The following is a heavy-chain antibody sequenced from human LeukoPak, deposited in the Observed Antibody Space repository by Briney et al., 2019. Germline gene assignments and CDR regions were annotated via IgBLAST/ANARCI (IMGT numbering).Heavy chain of an antibody. CDR1: GGSFSGYY. J-gene: IGHJ4*02. V-gene: IGHV4-34*01. D-gene: IGHD5-18*01. CDR3: ARGRGIQLWAYFDY. Sequence: PSETLSPTCAVYGGSFSGYYWSWIRQPPGKGLEWIGEINHSGSTNYNPSLKSRVTISVDTSKNQFSLKLSSVTAADTAVYYCARGRGIQLWAYFDYWGQGTLVTVSS. CDR2: INHSGST.